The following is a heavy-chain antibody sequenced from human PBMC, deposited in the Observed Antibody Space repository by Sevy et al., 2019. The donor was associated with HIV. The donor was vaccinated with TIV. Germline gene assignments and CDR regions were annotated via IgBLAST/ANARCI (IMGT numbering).Heavy chain of an antibody. V-gene: IGHV4-34*01. CDR1: GGSFSGYY. D-gene: IGHD3-22*01. Sequence: SETLSLTCAVYGGSFSGYYWSWIRQPPGKGLEWIGEINHSGSTNYNPSLKSLVTISVDTSKNQFSLKLSSVTAADTAVYYCARGTGDSSGYYYFDYWGQGTLVTVSS. CDR2: INHSGST. CDR3: ARGTGDSSGYYYFDY. J-gene: IGHJ4*02.